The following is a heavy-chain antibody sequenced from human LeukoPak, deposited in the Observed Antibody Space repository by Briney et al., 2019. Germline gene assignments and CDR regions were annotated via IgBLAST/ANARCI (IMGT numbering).Heavy chain of an antibody. CDR1: GFTVSNNY. CDR3: ARDFWVHGSYYGA. CDR2: IYSGGGT. D-gene: IGHD1-26*01. J-gene: IGHJ5*02. V-gene: IGHV3-66*02. Sequence: GGSLRLSCAASGFTVSNNYMTWVRQAPGKGPECVSVIYSGGGTYYTDSVRGRFTISRGNSDNTLYLQMNSLRPEDTAVYYCARDFWVHGSYYGAWGQGTLVTVSP.